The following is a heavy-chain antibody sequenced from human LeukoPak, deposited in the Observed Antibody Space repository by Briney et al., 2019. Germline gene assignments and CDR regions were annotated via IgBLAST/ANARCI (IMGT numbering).Heavy chain of an antibody. Sequence: PSETLSLTCTVSGGSISSGGYYWSWIRQHPGKGLEWIGYIYYSGSTYYNPSLKSRVTISVDTSKNQFSLKLSSVTAADTAVYYCARHPFATPFDYWGRGTLLTVSS. CDR2: IYYSGST. CDR3: ARHPFATPFDY. V-gene: IGHV4-31*03. D-gene: IGHD2-15*01. CDR1: GGSISSGGYY. J-gene: IGHJ4*02.